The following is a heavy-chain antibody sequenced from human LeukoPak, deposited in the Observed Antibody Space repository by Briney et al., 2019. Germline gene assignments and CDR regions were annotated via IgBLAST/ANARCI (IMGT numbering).Heavy chain of an antibody. J-gene: IGHJ4*02. CDR2: INHSGST. Sequence: SETLSLTCAVYGGSFSGYYWSWIRQPPGKGLEWIGEINHSGSTNYNPSLKSRVTISVDTSKNQFSLKLSSVTAADTAVYYCARAGLYWSDYWGQGTLVTVSS. CDR3: ARAGLYWSDY. D-gene: IGHD2-15*01. V-gene: IGHV4-34*01. CDR1: GGSFSGYY.